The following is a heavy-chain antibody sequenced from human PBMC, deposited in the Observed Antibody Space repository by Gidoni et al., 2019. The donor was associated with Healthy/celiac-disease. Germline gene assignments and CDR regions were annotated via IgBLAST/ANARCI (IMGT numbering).Heavy chain of an antibody. CDR3: SRPSGLRYYYDSSGLNY. CDR1: GFTFSSYS. D-gene: IGHD3-22*01. J-gene: IGHJ4*02. Sequence: EVQLVESGGGLVKPGGSLRLACAASGFTFSSYSMNWVRQVPGKGLEWVTSISSSSSYIYYADSVKGRFTISRDNAKTSLYLQMNSLRAEDTAVYYCSRPSGLRYYYDSSGLNYWGQGTLVTVSS. CDR2: ISSSSSYI. V-gene: IGHV3-21*01.